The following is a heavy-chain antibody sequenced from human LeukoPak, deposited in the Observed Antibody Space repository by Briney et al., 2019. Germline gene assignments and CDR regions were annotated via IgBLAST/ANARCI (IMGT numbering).Heavy chain of an antibody. CDR3: ARRLMVNYFDY. D-gene: IGHD3-10*01. CDR2: IYYSGST. Sequence: SETLSFTCTVSGGSISSYYWSWIRQPPGKGLEWIGYIYYSGSTNYNPSLKSRVTISVDTSKNQFSLKLSSVTAADTAVYYCARRLMVNYFDYWGQGTLVTVSS. J-gene: IGHJ4*02. V-gene: IGHV4-59*08. CDR1: GGSISSYY.